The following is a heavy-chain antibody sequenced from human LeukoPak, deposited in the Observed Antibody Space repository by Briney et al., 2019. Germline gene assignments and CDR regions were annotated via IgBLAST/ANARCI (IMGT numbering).Heavy chain of an antibody. Sequence: PSETLSLTCTVSGGSISSYYWSWIRQPPGKGLEWIGYIYNSGSTNYNHSLKSRVPISEDMSNNQFSLKLSSVTAADTAVYYCARALRLWGGNSGIAFDIWGQGTMVTVSS. V-gene: IGHV4-59*01. CDR2: IYNSGST. CDR3: ARALRLWGGNSGIAFDI. J-gene: IGHJ3*02. CDR1: GGSISSYY. D-gene: IGHD4-23*01.